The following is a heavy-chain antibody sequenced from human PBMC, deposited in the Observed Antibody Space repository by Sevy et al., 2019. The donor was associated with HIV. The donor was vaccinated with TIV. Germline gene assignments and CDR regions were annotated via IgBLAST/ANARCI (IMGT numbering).Heavy chain of an antibody. D-gene: IGHD3-22*01. CDR1: GDSVSSNSAA. Sequence: QSQTLSLTCAISGDSVSSNSAAWNWIRQSPSRGLEWLGRTYYRSKWYNDYAVSVKSRITINPDTSKNQFSLQLNSVTPEDTAVYYCARGGFYYYDSSAAFDIWGQGTMVTVSS. CDR3: ARGGFYYYDSSAAFDI. J-gene: IGHJ3*02. V-gene: IGHV6-1*01. CDR2: TYYRSKWYN.